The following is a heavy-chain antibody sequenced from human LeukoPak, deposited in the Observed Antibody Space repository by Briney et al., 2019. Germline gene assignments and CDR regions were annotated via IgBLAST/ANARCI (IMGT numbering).Heavy chain of an antibody. V-gene: IGHV3-21*01. J-gene: IGHJ3*02. CDR1: GFTFSSYS. CDR2: ISSSSSYI. Sequence: GGSLRLSCAASGFTFSSYSMNWVRQAPGKGLEWVSSISSSSSYICYADSVKGRFTISRDNAKNSLYLQMNSLRAEDTAVYYCASLSDSSEIVAFDIWGQGTMVTVSS. D-gene: IGHD3-22*01. CDR3: ASLSDSSEIVAFDI.